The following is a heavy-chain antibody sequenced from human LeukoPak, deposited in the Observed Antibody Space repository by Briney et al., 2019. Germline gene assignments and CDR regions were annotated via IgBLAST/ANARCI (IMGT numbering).Heavy chain of an antibody. D-gene: IGHD1-7*01. V-gene: IGHV4-34*01. CDR1: GGSFSGYY. CDR3: ARDRYNWNYDLDY. CDR2: INHSGST. J-gene: IGHJ4*02. Sequence: MSSETLSLTCAVYGGSFSGYYWSWIRQPPGKGLEWIGEINHSGSTNYNPSLRSRVTISVDTSKNQFSLKLGSVTAADTAVYYCARDRYNWNYDLDYWGQGTLVTVSS.